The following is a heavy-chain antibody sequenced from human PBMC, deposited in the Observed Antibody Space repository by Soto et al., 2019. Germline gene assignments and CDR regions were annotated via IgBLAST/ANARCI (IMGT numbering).Heavy chain of an antibody. V-gene: IGHV3-30*03. Sequence: GGSLRLSCAASGFIFSAFGIHWVRQAPGKGLEWVAFLSHDGSNKYYADSVRGRFSISRDNSKNTVYLQMNSLRADDTAVYYCARDRDGGTYTYFDNWGQGTRVTVSS. J-gene: IGHJ4*02. CDR2: LSHDGSNK. D-gene: IGHD1-26*01. CDR3: ARDRDGGTYTYFDN. CDR1: GFIFSAFG.